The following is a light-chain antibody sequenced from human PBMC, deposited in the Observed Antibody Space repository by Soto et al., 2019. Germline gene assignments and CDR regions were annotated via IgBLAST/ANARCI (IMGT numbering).Light chain of an antibody. J-gene: IGLJ3*02. CDR2: LNSDGSH. CDR3: QTWGTGIPWV. V-gene: IGLV4-69*01. CDR1: SGHSSYA. Sequence: QPVLTQSPSASASLGASVKLTCTLSSGHSSYAIAWHQQQPEKGPRYLMKLNSDGSHSKGDGIPDRFSGSSSGAERYLTISSLQSEDEGDYYCQTWGTGIPWVFGGGTKVTVL.